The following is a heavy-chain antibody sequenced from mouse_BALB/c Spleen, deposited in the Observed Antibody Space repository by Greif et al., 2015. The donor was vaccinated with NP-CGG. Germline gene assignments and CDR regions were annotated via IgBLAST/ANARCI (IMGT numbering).Heavy chain of an antibody. J-gene: IGHJ1*01. Sequence: VQLQQSGAELVKPGASVKLSCTASGFNIKDTYMHWAKQRPEQGLERIGRIDPANGNTKYDPKFQGKATITADTSSNTAYLQLSSLTSEDTAVYYCARWDWYFDVWGAGTTVTVSS. CDR2: IDPANGNT. CDR3: ARWDWYFDV. CDR1: GFNIKDTY. V-gene: IGHV14-3*02.